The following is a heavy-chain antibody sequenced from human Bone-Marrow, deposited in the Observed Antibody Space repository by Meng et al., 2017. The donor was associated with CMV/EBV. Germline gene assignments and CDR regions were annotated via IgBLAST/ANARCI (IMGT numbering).Heavy chain of an antibody. CDR2: ISYDGSNK. CDR3: ARDQGPRKNENDSSQSPWV. CDR1: GFTFSSYA. D-gene: IGHD3-22*01. Sequence: GGSLRLSCAASGFTFSSYAMHWVRQAPGKGLEWVAVISYDGSNKYYADSAKGRFTISRDNSKNTLYLQMNSLRAEDTAVYYCARDQGPRKNENDSSQSPWVWGQGTLVTVSS. V-gene: IGHV3-30*04. J-gene: IGHJ4*02.